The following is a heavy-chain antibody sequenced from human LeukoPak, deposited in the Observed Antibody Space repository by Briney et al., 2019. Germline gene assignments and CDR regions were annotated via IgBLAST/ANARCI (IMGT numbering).Heavy chain of an antibody. CDR2: ISGSGGST. V-gene: IGHV3-23*01. CDR3: AKDIRWGAIRFPGYSSGWYYYGMDV. J-gene: IGHJ6*02. CDR1: GFTFSSYA. Sequence: GGSLRLSCAASGFTFSSYAMSWVRQAPGKGLEWVSAISGSGGSTYYADSVKGRFTISRDNSKNTLYLQMNSLRAEDTALYYCAKDIRWGAIRFPGYSSGWYYYGMDVWGQGTTVTVSS. D-gene: IGHD6-19*01.